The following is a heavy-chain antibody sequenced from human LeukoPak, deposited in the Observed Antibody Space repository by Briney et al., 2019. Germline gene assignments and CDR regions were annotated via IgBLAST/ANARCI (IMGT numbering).Heavy chain of an antibody. D-gene: IGHD6-13*01. CDR2: IYYSGST. J-gene: IGHJ3*02. Sequence: SETLSLTCSVSRGSMNNYYWTWIRQFPGKGLEWIGYIYYSGSTNYNPSLKSRVTISVDTSKNQFSLKLSSVTAADTAVYYCARHSSSWYRDAFDIWGQGTMVTVSS. CDR1: RGSMNNYY. CDR3: ARHSSSWYRDAFDI. V-gene: IGHV4-59*08.